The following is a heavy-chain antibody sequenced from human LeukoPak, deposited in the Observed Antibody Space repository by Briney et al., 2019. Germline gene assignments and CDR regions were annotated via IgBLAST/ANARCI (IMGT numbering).Heavy chain of an antibody. CDR2: IYYSGST. CDR1: DYSISNNDW. CDR3: ARVFTMVRGVFILAYYFDY. Sequence: SDTLSLTCAVSDYSISNNDWWGWIRQPPGKGLEWIGSIYYSGSTYYNPSLKSRVTISVDTSKNQFSLKLSSVTAADTAVYYCARVFTMVRGVFILAYYFDYWGQETLVTVSS. D-gene: IGHD3-10*01. J-gene: IGHJ4*02. V-gene: IGHV4-28*03.